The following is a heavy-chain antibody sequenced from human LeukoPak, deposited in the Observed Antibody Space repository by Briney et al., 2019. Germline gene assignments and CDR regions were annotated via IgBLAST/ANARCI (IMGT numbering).Heavy chain of an antibody. V-gene: IGHV4-31*03. D-gene: IGHD2-15*01. J-gene: IGHJ6*04. Sequence: SETLSLTCTVSGGSISSGGYYWSWIRQHPGKGLEWIGYIYYSGSTYYNPSLKGRVTISVDTSKNQFSLKLSSVTAADTAVYYCARALGYCSGGSCYKGGYYYYGMDVWGKGTTVTVSS. CDR1: GGSISSGGYY. CDR2: IYYSGST. CDR3: ARALGYCSGGSCYKGGYYYYGMDV.